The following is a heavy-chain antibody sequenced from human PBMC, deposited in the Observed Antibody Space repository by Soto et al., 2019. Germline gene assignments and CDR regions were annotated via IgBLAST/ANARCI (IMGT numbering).Heavy chain of an antibody. V-gene: IGHV1-3*01. CDR3: ARGFASPRPLTRQFDS. CDR2: INAGNGNT. J-gene: IGHJ4*02. CDR1: GYTFTSYA. Sequence: SVKVSCKASGYTFTSYAMHWVRQAPGQRLEWMGWINAGNGNTKYSQKFQGRVTITRDTSASTAYMELSSLRSEDTAVYYCARGFASPRPLTRQFDSWGQGTLVTVSS.